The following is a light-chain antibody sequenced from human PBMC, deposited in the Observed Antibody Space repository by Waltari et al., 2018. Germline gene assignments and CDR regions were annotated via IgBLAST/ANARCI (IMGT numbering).Light chain of an antibody. J-gene: IGKJ5*01. CDR3: QKYSTAPFT. CDR1: RGISIY. V-gene: IGKV1-27*01. Sequence: DTQMTQSPSSLSASVGDRVTITCRASRGISIYLAWYQQKPGKIPKLLISKASVLQSGVPSRFSGAGSGTDLTLTITSLQPEDVATYYCQKYSTAPFTFGQGTRLEI. CDR2: KAS.